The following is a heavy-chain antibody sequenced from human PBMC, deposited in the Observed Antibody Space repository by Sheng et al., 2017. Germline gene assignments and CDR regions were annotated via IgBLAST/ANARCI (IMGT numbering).Heavy chain of an antibody. CDR3: ASLDYDFWSGDV. CDR1: GGSISSYY. V-gene: IGHV4-4*07. J-gene: IGHJ6*02. D-gene: IGHD3-3*01. CDR2: LYQWEH. Sequence: QVQLQESGPGLVKPSETLSLTCTVSGGSISSYYWSWIRAARREGTGVDWAYLYQWEHQLQPLLKSRVTMSVDTSKNQFSLKLSSVTAADTAVYYCASLDYDFWSGDVWGQGTTVTVSS.